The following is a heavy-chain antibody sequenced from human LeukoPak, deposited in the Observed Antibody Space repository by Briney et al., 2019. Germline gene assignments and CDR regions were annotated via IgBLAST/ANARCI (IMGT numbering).Heavy chain of an antibody. CDR1: GYTFTSYG. J-gene: IGHJ4*02. V-gene: IGHV1-18*01. CDR3: ARVGRITMVRGVIAYCFDY. CDR2: ISAYNGNT. Sequence: ASVKVSCKASGYTFTSYGISWVRQAPGRGLEWMGWISAYNGNTNYAQKLQGRVTMTTDTSTSTAYMELRSLRSDDTAVYYCARVGRITMVRGVIAYCFDYWGQGTLVTVSS. D-gene: IGHD3-10*01.